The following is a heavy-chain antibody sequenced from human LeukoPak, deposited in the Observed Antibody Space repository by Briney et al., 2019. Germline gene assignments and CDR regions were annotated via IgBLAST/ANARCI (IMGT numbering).Heavy chain of an antibody. J-gene: IGHJ1*01. CDR1: GFTFSDAW. CDR3: TTAAFH. CDR2: IRSETDGGTT. Sequence: GGSLRLSCAASGFTFSDAWMNWVRQAPGKGLEWVGHIRSETDGGTTDYAAPVKGRFTISRDDSKNTLYLQMNSLKTEDTAVYYCTTAAFHWGRGTLVTVSS. D-gene: IGHD6-25*01. V-gene: IGHV3-15*01.